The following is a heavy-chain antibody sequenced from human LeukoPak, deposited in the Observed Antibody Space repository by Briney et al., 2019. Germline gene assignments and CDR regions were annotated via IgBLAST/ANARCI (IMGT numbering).Heavy chain of an antibody. D-gene: IGHD3-10*01. CDR3: AKASPQYYGSGASKFFFES. CDR2: ISYDGSNK. Sequence: PGGSLRLSCVASGFTFSSYAMHWVRQAPGKGLEWVAVISYDGSNKYYADSVKGRFTISRDNSKNTLYPQMNSLSPEDTAVYYCAKASPQYYGSGASKFFFESWGQGTLVPVSS. CDR1: GFTFSSYA. V-gene: IGHV3-30-3*01. J-gene: IGHJ4*02.